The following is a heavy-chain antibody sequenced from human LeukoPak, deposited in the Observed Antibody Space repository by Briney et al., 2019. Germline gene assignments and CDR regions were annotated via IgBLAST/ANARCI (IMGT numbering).Heavy chain of an antibody. CDR3: AKGKATVTTLFGDY. CDR2: MSYDGSNK. J-gene: IGHJ4*02. D-gene: IGHD4-17*01. CDR1: GFTFSSYG. V-gene: IGHV3-30*18. Sequence: GGSLRLSCAASGFTFSSYGMHWVRQAPGKGLEWVAVMSYDGSNKYYADSVKGRFTISRDNSKNTLYLQMNSLRAEDTAVYYCAKGKATVTTLFGDYWGQGTLVTVSS.